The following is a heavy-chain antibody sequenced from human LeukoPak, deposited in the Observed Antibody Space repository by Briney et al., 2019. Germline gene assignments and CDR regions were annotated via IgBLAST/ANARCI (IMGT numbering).Heavy chain of an antibody. V-gene: IGHV5-51*01. CDR2: IYPGDSDT. Sequence: PGESLKISCKGSGYSFTSYWIGWVRPMPGKGLEWMGIIYPGDSDTRYSPSFQGQVTISDDKSISTAYLQWSSLKASDTVMYYCAGIRVVVITDDAFDIWGQGTMVTVSS. J-gene: IGHJ3*02. CDR3: AGIRVVVITDDAFDI. D-gene: IGHD3-22*01. CDR1: GYSFTSYW.